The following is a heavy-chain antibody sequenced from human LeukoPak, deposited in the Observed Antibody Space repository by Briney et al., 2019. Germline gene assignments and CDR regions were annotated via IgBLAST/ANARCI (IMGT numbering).Heavy chain of an antibody. CDR2: IYYSGST. J-gene: IGHJ4*02. V-gene: IGHV4-39*07. Sequence: SETLSLTCTVSGGSISSSSYYWGWIRQPPGKGLEWIGSIYYSGSTYYNPSLKSRVTMSVDTSKNQFSLKLTSVTAADTAVYYCARGLGQFDCWGQGTLVTVSS. CDR3: ARGLGQFDC. CDR1: GGSISSSSYY.